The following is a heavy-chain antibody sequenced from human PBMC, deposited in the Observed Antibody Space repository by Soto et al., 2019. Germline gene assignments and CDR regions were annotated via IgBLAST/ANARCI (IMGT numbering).Heavy chain of an antibody. D-gene: IGHD3-10*01. CDR2: IYYSGST. V-gene: IGHV4-59*01. CDR1: GGSISSYY. CDR3: ARAPGPTYFFYYMDV. Sequence: LTCTVSGGSISSYYWTWIRQPPGKGLEWIGYIYYSGSTNYNPSLKSRVTISVATSKTQSSRKLSSVTAADTAVYYCARAPGPTYFFYYMDVWGKGTTVTVSS. J-gene: IGHJ6*03.